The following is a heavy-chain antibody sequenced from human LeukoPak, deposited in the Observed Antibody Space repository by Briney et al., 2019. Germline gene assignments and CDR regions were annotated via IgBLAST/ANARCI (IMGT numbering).Heavy chain of an antibody. CDR2: IRYDGSIK. D-gene: IGHD3-22*01. Sequence: GGSLRLSCAASGFTFSSYGMHWVRQAPGKGLEWVAFIRYDGSIKYYADSVKGRFTISRDNSENTLYLQMNSLRAEDTAVYYCAKMGWYYDSSGYYFDYWGQGTLDTVSS. J-gene: IGHJ4*02. V-gene: IGHV3-30*02. CDR3: AKMGWYYDSSGYYFDY. CDR1: GFTFSSYG.